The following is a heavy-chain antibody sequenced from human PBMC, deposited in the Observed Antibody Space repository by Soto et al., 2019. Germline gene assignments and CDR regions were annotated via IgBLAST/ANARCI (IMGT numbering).Heavy chain of an antibody. D-gene: IGHD6-19*01. J-gene: IGHJ6*03. CDR1: GFTFGDYA. V-gene: IGHV3-49*03. Sequence: PGGSLRLSCTASGFTFGDYAMSWFRQAPGKGLEWVGFIRSKAYGGTTEYAASVKGRFTISRDDSKSIAYLQMNSLKTEDTAVYYCTRDRRYSSGWYFVYYMDVWGKGTTVTVSS. CDR2: IRSKAYGGTT. CDR3: TRDRRYSSGWYFVYYMDV.